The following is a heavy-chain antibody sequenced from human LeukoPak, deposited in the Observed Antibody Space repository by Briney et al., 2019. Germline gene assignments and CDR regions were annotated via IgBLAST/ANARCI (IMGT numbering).Heavy chain of an antibody. V-gene: IGHV3-48*03. CDR2: ISSSGSTI. D-gene: IGHD1-26*01. Sequence: GGSLRLSCAASGFTFSSYEMNWVRQAPGKGLEWVSYISSSGSTIYYADSVKGRFTISRDNAKSSLYLQMNSLRTEDTALYYCAKASYSGSYTLDPWGQGTLVTVSS. CDR3: AKASYSGSYTLDP. CDR1: GFTFSSYE. J-gene: IGHJ5*02.